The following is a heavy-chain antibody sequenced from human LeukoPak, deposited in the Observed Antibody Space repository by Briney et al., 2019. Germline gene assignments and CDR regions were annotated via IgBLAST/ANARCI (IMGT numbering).Heavy chain of an antibody. CDR3: ARFDSSGYYNNFDY. Sequence: SETLSLTCTVSGGSISSYYWSWIRQPPGKGPEWIGYIYYSGSTNYNPSLKSRVTISVDTSKNQFSLKLSSVTAADTAVYYCARFDSSGYYNNFDYWGQGTLVTVSS. CDR2: IYYSGST. V-gene: IGHV4-59*01. D-gene: IGHD3-22*01. CDR1: GGSISSYY. J-gene: IGHJ4*02.